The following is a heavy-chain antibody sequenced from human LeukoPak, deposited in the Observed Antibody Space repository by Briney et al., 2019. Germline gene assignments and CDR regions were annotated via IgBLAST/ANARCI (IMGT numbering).Heavy chain of an antibody. D-gene: IGHD2-15*01. J-gene: IGHJ6*03. V-gene: IGHV4-59*01. CDR3: ASTVASPLADYYYYMDV. CDR2: IYYSGST. CDR1: GGSFSGYY. Sequence: SETLSLTCAVYGGSFSGYYWSWIRQPPGKGLEWIGYIYYSGSTNYNPSLKSRVTISVDTSKNQFSLKLSSVTAADTAVYYCASTVASPLADYYYYMDVWGKGTTVTVSS.